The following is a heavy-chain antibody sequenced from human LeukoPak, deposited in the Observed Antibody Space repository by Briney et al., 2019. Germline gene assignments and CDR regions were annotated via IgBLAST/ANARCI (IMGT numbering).Heavy chain of an antibody. J-gene: IGHJ6*03. D-gene: IGHD1-26*01. CDR1: GFTFSSYG. V-gene: IGHV3-21*01. Sequence: GGSLRLSCAASGFTFSSYGMSWVRQAPGKGLEWVSSITTSSTYIYYADSVKGRFTISRDNAKNSLYLQMNSLRAEDTAVYYCARDPYSGSYGDYYYYYMDVWGKGTTVTISS. CDR2: ITTSSTYI. CDR3: ARDPYSGSYGDYYYYYMDV.